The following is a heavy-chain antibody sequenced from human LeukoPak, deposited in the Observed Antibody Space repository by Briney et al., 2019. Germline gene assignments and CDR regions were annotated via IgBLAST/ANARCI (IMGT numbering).Heavy chain of an antibody. J-gene: IGHJ4*02. CDR3: ARHGTGTGYPLDY. CDR1: GVSINSHY. V-gene: IGHV4-59*08. CDR2: GHYSGTT. D-gene: IGHD3/OR15-3a*01. Sequence: PSGTLSLTCTVSGVSINSHYWSWIRQSPGKGLEWIAYGHYSGTTNYNPSLKSRVTISVDTSKNQFSLKLTSVSAADTAMYYCARHGTGTGYPLDYWGLGTLVTVSS.